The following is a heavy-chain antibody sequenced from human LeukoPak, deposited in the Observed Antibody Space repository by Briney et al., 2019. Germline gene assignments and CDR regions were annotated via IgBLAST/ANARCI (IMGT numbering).Heavy chain of an antibody. CDR2: ISGSGGST. D-gene: IGHD2-8*01. V-gene: IGHV3-23*01. Sequence: GGSLRLSCAASGFTFSNYAVSWVRQAPGKRLEWVSSISGSGGSTDYVDSVKGRFTISRDNSNNILYLQMNSLRTEDTAVYYCAKDRCSNGIGCYYYYMEVWGKGTTVTISS. CDR3: AKDRCSNGIGCYYYYMEV. CDR1: GFTFSNYA. J-gene: IGHJ6*03.